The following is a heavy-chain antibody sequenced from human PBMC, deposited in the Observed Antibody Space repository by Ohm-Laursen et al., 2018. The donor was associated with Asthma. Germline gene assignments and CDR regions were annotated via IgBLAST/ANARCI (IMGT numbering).Heavy chain of an antibody. CDR2: ISGYDGKT. J-gene: IGHJ4*02. CDR1: GYTFSSYG. D-gene: IGHD3-9*01. V-gene: IGHV1-18*01. Sequence: ASVKVSCKASGYTFSSYGISWVRQAPGQGLEWMGWISGYDGKTKYAQKVQGRVTMTTDTSTSTAYMELRSLRSDDTAVYYCARDNEILTGYPDYWGQGTLVTVSS. CDR3: ARDNEILTGYPDY.